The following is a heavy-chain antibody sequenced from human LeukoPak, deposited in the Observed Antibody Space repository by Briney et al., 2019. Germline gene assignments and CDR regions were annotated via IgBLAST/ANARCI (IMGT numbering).Heavy chain of an antibody. J-gene: IGHJ4*02. V-gene: IGHV4-59*08. CDR3: ARLPRLTGDYPVYFDY. CDR1: GGSISSYY. CDR2: IYYSGST. D-gene: IGHD7-27*01. Sequence: SETLSLTCTVSGGSISSYYWSWIWQPPGKGLEWIGYIYYSGSTNYNPSLKSRVTISVDTSKNQFSLKLSSVTAADTAVYYCARLPRLTGDYPVYFDYWGQGTLVTVSS.